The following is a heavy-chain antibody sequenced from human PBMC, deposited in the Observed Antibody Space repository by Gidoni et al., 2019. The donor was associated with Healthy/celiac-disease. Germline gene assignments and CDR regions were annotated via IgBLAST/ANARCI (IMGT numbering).Heavy chain of an antibody. V-gene: IGHV3-48*03. J-gene: IGHJ4*02. CDR1: GFTFSSYE. CDR2: ISSSGSTI. D-gene: IGHD6-6*01. Sequence: EVQLVESGGGLVQPGGSLRLSCAPSGFTFSSYEMNWVRQAQGKGLEWVSYISSSGSTIYYADSVKGRFTISRDNAKNSLYLQMNSLRAEDTAVYYCARGPFGHSSSSISYWGQGTLVTVSS. CDR3: ARGPFGHSSSSISY.